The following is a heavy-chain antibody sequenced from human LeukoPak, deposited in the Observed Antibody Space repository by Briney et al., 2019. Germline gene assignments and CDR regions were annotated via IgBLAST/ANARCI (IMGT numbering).Heavy chain of an antibody. V-gene: IGHV1-2*02. CDR2: INPNSGAT. Sequence: ASVKVSCKASGYTFTGYYIHWVRQAPGQGLEWMGWINPNSGATNYAQKFQGRVTMTRDTSISTAYMELSRPTSDDTAVYYCARGPASVVVADARFDPWGQGTLVTVSS. J-gene: IGHJ5*02. D-gene: IGHD2-15*01. CDR1: GYTFTGYY. CDR3: ARGPASVVVADARFDP.